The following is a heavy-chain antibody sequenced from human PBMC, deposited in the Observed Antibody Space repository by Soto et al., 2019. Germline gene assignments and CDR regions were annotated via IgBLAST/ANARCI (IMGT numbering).Heavy chain of an antibody. Sequence: QVQLQESGPGLVKPSETLSLTCTVSGGSVSSGSYYWSWIRQPPGKGLEWIGYIYYCGSTNYNPSLKSRVTISVDTSKNQFSLKLSSVTAADTAVYFCAGANRVSILWGRGTLVTVSS. D-gene: IGHD6-13*01. CDR1: GGSVSSGSYY. CDR2: IYYCGST. V-gene: IGHV4-61*01. CDR3: AGANRVSIL. J-gene: IGHJ2*01.